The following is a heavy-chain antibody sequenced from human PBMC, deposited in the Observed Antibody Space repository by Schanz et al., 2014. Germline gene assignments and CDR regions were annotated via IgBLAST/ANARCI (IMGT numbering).Heavy chain of an antibody. J-gene: IGHJ2*01. V-gene: IGHV1-2*05. CDR3: XXXGELHRVGRHFDL. Sequence: QVQLVQSGAEVKKPGASVTVSCKAFGYTFTGYYIQWVRQAPGQGLEWMGRLNPNSGGTNYPQKFVGRVTMTSDSXXXXXXXXXXXXXXXXXXXXXXXXXGELHRVGRHFDLWGRGTLVTVSS. D-gene: IGHD3-10*01. CDR1: GYTFTGYY. CDR2: LNPNSGGT.